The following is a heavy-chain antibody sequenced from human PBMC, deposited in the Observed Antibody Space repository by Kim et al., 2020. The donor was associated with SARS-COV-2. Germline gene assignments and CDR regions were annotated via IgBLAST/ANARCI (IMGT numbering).Heavy chain of an antibody. CDR2: GTT. D-gene: IGHD1-1*01. Sequence: GTTYYPESVKGRFTTSRDNSKNTVNLLMNSLRAEDTATYYCARRREGTVDYWGQGILVTVSS. CDR3: ARRREGTVDY. J-gene: IGHJ4*02. V-gene: IGHV3-23*01.